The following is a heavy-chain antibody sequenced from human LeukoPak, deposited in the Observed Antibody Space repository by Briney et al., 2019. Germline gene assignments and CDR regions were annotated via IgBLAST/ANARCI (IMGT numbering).Heavy chain of an antibody. Sequence: GGSLRLSCEASGFTFSAYAMTWVRQAPGKGLEWVSAISGSGDSTFYADSVKGRFTISRDKSKNTLYLQMNSLRAEDTAVYYCAKGENYYYYYVMDVWGQGTTATVSS. CDR2: ISGSGDST. V-gene: IGHV3-23*01. J-gene: IGHJ6*02. CDR3: AKGENYYYYYVMDV. CDR1: GFTFSAYA.